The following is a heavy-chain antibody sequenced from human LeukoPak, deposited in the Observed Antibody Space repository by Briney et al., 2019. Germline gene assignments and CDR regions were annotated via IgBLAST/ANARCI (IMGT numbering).Heavy chain of an antibody. V-gene: IGHV1-18*01. J-gene: IGHJ4*02. D-gene: IGHD5-24*01. Sequence: ASVKVSCEASGYIFTSYGFSWVRQAPGQGLEWMGWINVNNANTYYSEKFRGRLTMTTDTSTTTAYMELRSLRSDDTAVYYCARDEGRDGYLPTSWGQGTLVTVSP. CDR3: ARDEGRDGYLPTS. CDR1: GYIFTSYG. CDR2: INVNNANT.